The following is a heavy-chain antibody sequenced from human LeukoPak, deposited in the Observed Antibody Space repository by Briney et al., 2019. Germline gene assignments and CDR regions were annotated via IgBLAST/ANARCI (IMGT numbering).Heavy chain of an antibody. CDR3: APGRAAAGPGY. J-gene: IGHJ4*02. V-gene: IGHV4-4*07. D-gene: IGHD6-13*01. CDR2: IYTSGST. Sequence: PSETLSLTCTVSGGSISSYYWSWIRQPTGKGLEWIGRIYTSGSTNYNPSLKSRVTISVDTSKNQFSLKLSSVTAADTAVYYCAPGRAAAGPGYWGQGILVTVSS. CDR1: GGSISSYY.